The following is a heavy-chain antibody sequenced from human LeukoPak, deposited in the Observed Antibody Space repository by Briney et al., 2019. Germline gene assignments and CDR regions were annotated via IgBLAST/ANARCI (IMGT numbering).Heavy chain of an antibody. CDR1: GYTFTGYY. Sequence: GASVKVSCKASGYTFTGYYMHWVRQAPGQGLEWMGWINPNSGGTNYAQKFQGRVTMTRDTSTSTAYMELRSLRSDDTAVYYCARAPETPPYYDFWSGYSPGGWFDPWGQGTLVTVSS. D-gene: IGHD3-3*01. J-gene: IGHJ5*02. V-gene: IGHV1-2*02. CDR2: INPNSGGT. CDR3: ARAPETPPYYDFWSGYSPGGWFDP.